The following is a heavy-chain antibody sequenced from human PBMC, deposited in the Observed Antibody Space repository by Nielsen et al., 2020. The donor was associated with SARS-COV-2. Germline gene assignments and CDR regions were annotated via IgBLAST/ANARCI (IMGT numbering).Heavy chain of an antibody. Sequence: ASVKVSCKASADTFTSYDINWLRQATGQRLEWMGRMSPSSGKTDYAQKFQGTVTMTRDASISTVYMELTSDDTAVYYCARDDEAGANFVDSWGQGTQVTVSS. J-gene: IGHJ4*02. CDR2: MSPSSGKT. CDR1: ADTFTSYD. V-gene: IGHV1-8*01. CDR3: ARDDEAGANFVDS. D-gene: IGHD1-26*01.